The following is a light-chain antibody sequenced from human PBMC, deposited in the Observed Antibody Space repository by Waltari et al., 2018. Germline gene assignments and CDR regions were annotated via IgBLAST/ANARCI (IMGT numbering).Light chain of an antibody. CDR2: GAS. CDR1: QSGSSNY. Sequence: EIVLTQSPGTLSLSPGERATLSCRASQSGSSNYLAWYQQKPGQAPRLLIYGASSRATGIPDRFIGRGSETDFTLTITRLEPEDFAMYYCQQYGSSLGTFGQGTKVEIK. V-gene: IGKV3-20*01. CDR3: QQYGSSLGT. J-gene: IGKJ1*01.